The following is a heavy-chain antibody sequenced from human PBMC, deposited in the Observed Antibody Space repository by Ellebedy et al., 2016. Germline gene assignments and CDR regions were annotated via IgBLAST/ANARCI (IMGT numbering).Heavy chain of an antibody. V-gene: IGHV5-51*01. CDR2: IYPGDFDI. J-gene: IGHJ3*02. CDR3: ARDVYNDPSRAFDI. Sequence: GESLKISXKGSGYSFSNYWIAWVRQMPGKGLEWMGLIYPGDFDIRYSPSFKGQVTISADKSISTAYLHWSSLKASDSAMYYRARDVYNDPSRAFDIWGQGTMVTVSS. D-gene: IGHD5-24*01. CDR1: GYSFSNYW.